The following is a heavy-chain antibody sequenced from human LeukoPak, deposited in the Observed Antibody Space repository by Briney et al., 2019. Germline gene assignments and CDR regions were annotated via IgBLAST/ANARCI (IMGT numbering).Heavy chain of an antibody. J-gene: IGHJ4*02. Sequence: ASVKVSCKTSGYTFTSYGISWVRQAPGQGLEWMGWISAYSGNTNYAQKLQGRVTMTTDTSTSTAYMELRSLRSDDTAVYYCARDRRYSSGWRTDYWGQGTLVTVSS. D-gene: IGHD6-19*01. CDR2: ISAYSGNT. CDR1: GYTFTSYG. V-gene: IGHV1-18*04. CDR3: ARDRRYSSGWRTDY.